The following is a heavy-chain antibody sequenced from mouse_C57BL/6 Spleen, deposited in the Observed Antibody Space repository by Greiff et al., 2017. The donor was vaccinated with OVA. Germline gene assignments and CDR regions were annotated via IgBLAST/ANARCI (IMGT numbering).Heavy chain of an antibody. D-gene: IGHD1-1*01. V-gene: IGHV1-80*01. Sequence: VQLVESGAELVKPGASVKISCKASGYAFSSYWMNWVKQRPGKGLEWIGQIYPGDGDTNYNGKFKGKATLTADNSSSTAYMQLSSLTSEDSAVYFCARETHYYGSSYGYFDYWGQGTTLTVSS. CDR1: GYAFSSYW. CDR3: ARETHYYGSSYGYFDY. J-gene: IGHJ2*01. CDR2: IYPGDGDT.